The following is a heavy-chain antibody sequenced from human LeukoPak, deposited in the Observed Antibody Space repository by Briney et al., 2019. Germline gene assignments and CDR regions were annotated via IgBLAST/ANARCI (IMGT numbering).Heavy chain of an antibody. CDR2: IYYSGGT. CDR3: AREDISYFDY. J-gene: IGHJ4*02. V-gene: IGHV4-59*01. CDR1: GGSISSYY. Sequence: SETLSLTCTISGGSISSYYWSWIRQPPGKGLEWIGYIYYSGGTNYNPSLKSRVTISVDASKNQFSLKLSSVTAADTAVYYCAREDISYFDYWGQGTLVTVSS.